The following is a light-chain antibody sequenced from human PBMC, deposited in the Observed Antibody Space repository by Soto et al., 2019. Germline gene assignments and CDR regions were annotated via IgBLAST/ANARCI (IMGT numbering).Light chain of an antibody. CDR1: QTISGW. CDR3: QQYSNYYT. CDR2: GAS. Sequence: DIQMTQSPSTLSASVGDRVTITCRASQTISGWLAWYQQKPGKAPKLLIYGASSLESGVPLRFTGSGSGTEFTLTISNLQPDDFATYYCQQYSNYYTFGQGTKLEIK. J-gene: IGKJ2*01. V-gene: IGKV1-5*01.